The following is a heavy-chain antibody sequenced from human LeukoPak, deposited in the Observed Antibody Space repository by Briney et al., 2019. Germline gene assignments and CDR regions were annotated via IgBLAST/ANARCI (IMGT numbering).Heavy chain of an antibody. CDR1: GGSISSYY. D-gene: IGHD2-2*01. V-gene: IGHV4-59*01. CDR3: ARSVGYCSSTSCDPAIDY. CDR2: IYYSGST. J-gene: IGHJ4*02. Sequence: SETLSLTCTVSGGSISSYYWGWIRQPPGKGLEWIGYIYYSGSTNYNPSLKSRVTISVDTSKNQFSLKLSSVTAADTAVYYCARSVGYCSSTSCDPAIDYWGQGTLVTVSS.